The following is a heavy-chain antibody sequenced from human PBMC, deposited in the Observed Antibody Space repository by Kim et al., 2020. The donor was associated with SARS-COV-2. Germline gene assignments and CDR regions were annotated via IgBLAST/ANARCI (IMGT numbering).Heavy chain of an antibody. D-gene: IGHD6-13*01. J-gene: IGHJ4*02. CDR3: ARADIAAAGTFDY. Sequence: YADSVKGRFTITRDKSKNTLYLQMNSLRAEDTAVYYCARADIAAAGTFDYWGQGTLVTVSS. V-gene: IGHV3-53*01.